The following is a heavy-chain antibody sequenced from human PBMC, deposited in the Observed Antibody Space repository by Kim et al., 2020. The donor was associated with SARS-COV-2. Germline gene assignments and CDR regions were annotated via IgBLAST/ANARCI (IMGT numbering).Heavy chain of an antibody. CDR3: ARHRSGDFDY. D-gene: IGHD1-1*01. J-gene: IGHJ4*02. CDR2: MKEDGREK. CDR1: GFSFSKFW. Sequence: GGSLRLSCVASGFSFSKFWMSWVRQAPGKGLEWVANMKEDGREKYYVDSVKGRFTISRDNAKNSLYLQMNSLRAEDTAVYYCARHRSGDFDYWGQGTLVTVSS. V-gene: IGHV3-7*03.